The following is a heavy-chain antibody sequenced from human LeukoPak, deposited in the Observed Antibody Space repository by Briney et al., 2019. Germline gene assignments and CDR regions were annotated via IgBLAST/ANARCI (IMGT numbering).Heavy chain of an antibody. CDR3: ARASRDFWSGYPILFDYYYYYMDV. CDR2: IYTSGST. V-gene: IGHV4-61*02. J-gene: IGHJ6*03. CDR1: GGSISSGSYY. Sequence: SQTLSLTCTVSGGSISSGSYYWSWIRQPAGKGLEWIGRIYTSGSTNYNPSLKSRVTISVDTSKNQFSLKLSSVTAADTAVYYCARASRDFWSGYPILFDYYYYYMDVWGKGTTVTVSS. D-gene: IGHD3-3*01.